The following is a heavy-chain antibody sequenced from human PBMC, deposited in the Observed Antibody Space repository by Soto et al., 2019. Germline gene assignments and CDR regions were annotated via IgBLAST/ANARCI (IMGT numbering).Heavy chain of an antibody. J-gene: IGHJ6*02. CDR2: ISSSGSTI. V-gene: IGHV3-48*03. Sequence: GGSLRLSCAASGFTFSSYEMNWVRQAPGKGLEWVSYISSSGSTIYYADSVKGRFTISRDNAKNSLHLQMNSPRAEDTAVYYCARARLSCMDVWGQGTTVTVSS. CDR1: GFTFSSYE. CDR3: ARARLSCMDV.